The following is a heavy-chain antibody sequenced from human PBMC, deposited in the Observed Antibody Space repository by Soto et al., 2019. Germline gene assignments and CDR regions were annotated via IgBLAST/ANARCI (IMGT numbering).Heavy chain of an antibody. Sequence: SLRLACAASEFTFSSYGMHWVRKATGKGLEWVAVISHDGSNKYYADSVKGRFTISRDNSKNTLYLQMNSLRAEDTAVYYCATGPSGYDYPYYFDYWGQGTLVTVSS. V-gene: IGHV3-30*03. CDR1: EFTFSSYG. D-gene: IGHD5-12*01. CDR3: ATGPSGYDYPYYFDY. CDR2: ISHDGSNK. J-gene: IGHJ4*02.